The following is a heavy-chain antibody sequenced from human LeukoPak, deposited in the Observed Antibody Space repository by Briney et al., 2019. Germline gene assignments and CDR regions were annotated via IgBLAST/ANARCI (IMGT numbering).Heavy chain of an antibody. Sequence: GASVKVSCKAFGGTFSSYAISWVRQAPGQGLEWMGRIIPILGIANYAQKFQGRVTITADKSTSTAYMELSSLRSEDTAVYYCARGGRSYGPHWGQGTLVTVSS. CDR2: IIPILGIA. V-gene: IGHV1-69*04. CDR3: ARGGRSYGPH. D-gene: IGHD5-18*01. J-gene: IGHJ4*02. CDR1: GGTFSSYA.